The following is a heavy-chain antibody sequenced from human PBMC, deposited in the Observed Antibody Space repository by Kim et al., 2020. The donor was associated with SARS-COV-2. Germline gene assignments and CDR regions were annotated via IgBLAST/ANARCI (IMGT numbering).Heavy chain of an antibody. CDR1: GGSISSSSYY. CDR2: IYYSGST. J-gene: IGHJ6*02. V-gene: IGHV4-39*01. D-gene: IGHD6-13*01. CDR3: ARHDSSSVTHYYYYGMDV. Sequence: SETLSLTCTVSGGSISSSSYYWGWIRQPPGKGLEWIGSIYYSGSTYYNPSLKSRVTISVDTSKNQFSLKLSSVTAADTAVYYCARHDSSSVTHYYYYGMDVWGQGTTVTVSS.